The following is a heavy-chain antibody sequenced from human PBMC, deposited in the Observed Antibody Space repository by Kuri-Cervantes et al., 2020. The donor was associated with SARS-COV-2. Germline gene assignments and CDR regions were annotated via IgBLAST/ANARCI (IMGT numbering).Heavy chain of an antibody. CDR1: GFTFSSYA. CDR3: AREGERAGYYYYYYYMDV. V-gene: IGHV3-23*01. D-gene: IGHD3-16*01. Sequence: GESLKISCAASGFTFSSYAMSWVRQAPGKGLEWVSAISGSGGSTYYADSVKGRFTISRDNSKNTLYLQMNSLRAEETAVYYCAREGERAGYYYYYYYMDVWGKGTTVTVSS. CDR2: ISGSGGST. J-gene: IGHJ6*03.